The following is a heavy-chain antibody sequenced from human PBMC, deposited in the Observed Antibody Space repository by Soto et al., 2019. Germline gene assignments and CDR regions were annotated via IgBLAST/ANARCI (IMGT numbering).Heavy chain of an antibody. J-gene: IGHJ4*02. CDR1: GGSISSGDYY. CDR3: ASRARFLEWLLLDY. Sequence: SETLSLTCTVSGGSISSGDYYWSWIRQPPGKGLEWIGYIYYSGSTYYNPSLKSRVTISVDTSKNQFSLKLSSVTAADTAVYYCASRARFLEWLLLDYWGQGTLVTVS. CDR2: IYYSGST. D-gene: IGHD3-3*01. V-gene: IGHV4-30-4*01.